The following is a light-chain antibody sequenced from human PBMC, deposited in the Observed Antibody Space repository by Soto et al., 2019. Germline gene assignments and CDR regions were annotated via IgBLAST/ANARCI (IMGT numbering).Light chain of an antibody. Sequence: DIQMTQSPSSLSASVGDRVTITCRASQGIRNNLAWYQHKPGKVPKLLIYAASTLQSGVPSRFSGSGSGTDFTLTISSLQPEDVATYYCQKYNSAPWTFGQGTKVEI. V-gene: IGKV1-27*01. CDR2: AAS. CDR3: QKYNSAPWT. CDR1: QGIRNN. J-gene: IGKJ1*01.